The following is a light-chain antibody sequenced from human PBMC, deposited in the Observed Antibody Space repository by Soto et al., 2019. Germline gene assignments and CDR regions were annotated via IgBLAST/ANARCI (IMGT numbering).Light chain of an antibody. Sequence: VLTQSPATLSLSPGEKATLSCRASQTIGAYLAWYQHKPGQAPRLLIFDASHRASGVPPRFGGSGSGTDFTLTISSLEPEDFAIYYCQQRSYWPQYTFGQGTKLEI. V-gene: IGKV3-11*01. CDR2: DAS. J-gene: IGKJ2*01. CDR3: QQRSYWPQYT. CDR1: QTIGAY.